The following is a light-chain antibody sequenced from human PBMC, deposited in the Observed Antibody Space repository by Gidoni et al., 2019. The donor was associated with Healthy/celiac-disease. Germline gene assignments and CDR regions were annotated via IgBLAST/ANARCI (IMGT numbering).Light chain of an antibody. V-gene: IGKV1-39*01. CDR2: ATS. CDR3: QQSYSTPHT. J-gene: IGKJ2*01. Sequence: IQMNQSPSSLSASVGDRVTITCRASQSISSYLNWYQQKPGKAPKLLIYATSSLQSGVPSRFSGSGSGTDLTLSIRSLQPEDCATYYWQQSYSTPHTFXQXTKLEIK. CDR1: QSISSY.